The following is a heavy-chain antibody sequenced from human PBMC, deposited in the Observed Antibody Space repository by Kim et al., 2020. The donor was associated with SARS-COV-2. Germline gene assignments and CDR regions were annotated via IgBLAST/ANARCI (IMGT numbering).Heavy chain of an antibody. V-gene: IGHV4-34*01. Sequence: SETLSLTCAVYGGSFSGYYWRWIRQPPGKGLEWIGEINHSGSTNYNPSLKSRVTISVDTSKNQFSLKLSSVTAADTAVYYCARGRPHEVTIFGVVIGRYGMDVWGQGTTVTVSS. CDR3: ARGRPHEVTIFGVVIGRYGMDV. J-gene: IGHJ6*02. CDR2: INHSGST. D-gene: IGHD3-3*01. CDR1: GGSFSGYY.